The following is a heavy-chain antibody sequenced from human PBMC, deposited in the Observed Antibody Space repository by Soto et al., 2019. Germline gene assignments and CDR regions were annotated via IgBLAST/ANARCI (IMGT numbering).Heavy chain of an antibody. Sequence: SETLSLTCTVSGGSMSSYYWTWLRQSPGRGLEWIGYISYSGSTYYNPSLKSRVTISADTSKNQFSLRMNSMIAADTAVYYCARGLSSGYLFDYWGQGTLVTVSS. CDR1: GGSMSSYY. CDR3: ARGLSSGYLFDY. D-gene: IGHD3-22*01. V-gene: IGHV4-59*01. CDR2: ISYSGST. J-gene: IGHJ4*02.